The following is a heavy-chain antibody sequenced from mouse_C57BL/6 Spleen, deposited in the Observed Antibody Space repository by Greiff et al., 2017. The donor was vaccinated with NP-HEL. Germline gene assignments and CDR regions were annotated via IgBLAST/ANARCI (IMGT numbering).Heavy chain of an antibody. CDR2: IYWDDDK. CDR1: GFSLSTSGMG. V-gene: IGHV8-12*01. CDR3: ARHLYYYSNSYYAMDY. Sequence: QVTLKVSGPGILQSSQTLSLTCSFSGFSLSTSGMGVSWIRQPSGKGLEWLAHIYWDDDKRYNPSLKSRLTISKDTSRNQVFLKITSVDTADTATYYCARHLYYYSNSYYAMDYWGQGTSVTVSS. J-gene: IGHJ4*01. D-gene: IGHD2-5*01.